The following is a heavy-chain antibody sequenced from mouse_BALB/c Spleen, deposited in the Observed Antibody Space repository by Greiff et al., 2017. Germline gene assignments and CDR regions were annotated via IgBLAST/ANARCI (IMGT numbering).Heavy chain of an antibody. Sequence: QVQLQQSGPGLVAPSQSLSITCTVSGFSLTSYGVHWVRQPPGKGLEWLGVIWAGGSTNYNSALMSRLSISKDNSKSQVFLKMNSLQTDDTAMYYCARPHYYGSSLYAMDYWGQGTSVTVSS. CDR3: ARPHYYGSSLYAMDY. J-gene: IGHJ4*01. CDR1: GFSLTSYG. CDR2: IWAGGST. V-gene: IGHV2-9*02. D-gene: IGHD1-1*01.